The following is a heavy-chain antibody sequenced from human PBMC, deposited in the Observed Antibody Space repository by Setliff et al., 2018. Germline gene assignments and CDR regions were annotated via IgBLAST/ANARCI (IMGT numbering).Heavy chain of an antibody. CDR3: AKDRVNDGIWDFDS. V-gene: IGHV3-7*03. CDR2: INEDGSHK. Sequence: PGGSLRLSCAASGFTLSGYGMHWVRQAPGKGLERLANINEDGSHKWYVDSVKGRFTISRDNAKNSLYLQMNGLRAEDTAVYYCAKDRVNDGIWDFDSWGQGLLVTVSS. D-gene: IGHD1-20*01. J-gene: IGHJ4*02. CDR1: GFTLSGYG.